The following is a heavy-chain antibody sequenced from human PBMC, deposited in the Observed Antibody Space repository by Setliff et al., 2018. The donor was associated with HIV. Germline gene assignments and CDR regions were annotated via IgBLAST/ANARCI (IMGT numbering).Heavy chain of an antibody. Sequence: SETLSLTCTVSGGSISGHFWSWFRQPPGKGLEWIGYIYYTGSTNYNPSLKSRVTISLDTSKSQFSLNLSSVTAADTAVYYCARDRKLTNTFDIWGQGTMVTVSS. CDR3: ARDRKLTNTFDI. CDR2: IYYTGST. D-gene: IGHD2-8*01. V-gene: IGHV4-59*11. J-gene: IGHJ3*02. CDR1: GGSISGHF.